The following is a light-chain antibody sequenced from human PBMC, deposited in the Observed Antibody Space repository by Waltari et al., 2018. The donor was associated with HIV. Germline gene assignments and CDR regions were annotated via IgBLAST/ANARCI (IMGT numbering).Light chain of an antibody. CDR1: SGHSGYI. CDR2: LEGSGSF. J-gene: IGLJ3*02. CDR3: ETWDSDTWV. Sequence: QPVLTQSSSASASLGSSVKLTCTLSSGHSGYIIAWHQQQPGKAPRYLMKLEGSGSFHTGSGVPDRFSGSSSGADRYLTISNLQSEDEADYYCETWDSDTWVFGGGTKLTVL. V-gene: IGLV4-60*03.